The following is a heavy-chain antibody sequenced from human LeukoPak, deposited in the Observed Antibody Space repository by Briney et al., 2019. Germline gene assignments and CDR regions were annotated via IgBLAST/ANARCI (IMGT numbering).Heavy chain of an antibody. V-gene: IGHV1-3*01. CDR2: INAGNGTT. D-gene: IGHD2-21*01. J-gene: IGHJ4*02. CDR3: ARDLAQHGDY. CDR1: GYTFTSYA. Sequence: ASVKVSCKASGYTFTSYAMHWVRQAPGQRLEWMGWINAGNGTTKYSQNFQGRVTITGDTSASTAYMELSSLRSEDTALYYCARDLAQHGDYWGQGTLVTVSS.